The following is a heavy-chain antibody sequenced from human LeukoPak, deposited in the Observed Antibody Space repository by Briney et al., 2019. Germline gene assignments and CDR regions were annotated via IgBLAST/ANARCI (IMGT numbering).Heavy chain of an antibody. CDR2: IYSGGST. V-gene: IGHV3-53*01. CDR1: GFTVSSYY. D-gene: IGHD2-15*01. Sequence: GGSLRLSCAASGFTVSSYYMSWVRQAPGKGLEWVSVIYSGGSTYYTDSVKGRFTISRDNSKNTLYLQMNSLRAEDTAVYYRARDGYCSGGSCYRPYGLDVWGQGTTVAVSS. J-gene: IGHJ6*02. CDR3: ARDGYCSGGSCYRPYGLDV.